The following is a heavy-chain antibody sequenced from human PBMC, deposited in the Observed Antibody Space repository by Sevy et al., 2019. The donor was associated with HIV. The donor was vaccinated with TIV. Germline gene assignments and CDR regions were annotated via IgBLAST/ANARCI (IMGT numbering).Heavy chain of an antibody. Sequence: GGSLRLSCAASGFTFSDYYMSWIRQAPGKGLEWVSYMSSGTSYTNYADSVKGRFTISRDNAKNSLYLQMNSLRAEDTAVYYCARDRRNYRGQYFDYWGQGTLVTVSS. J-gene: IGHJ4*02. CDR1: GFTFSDYY. CDR2: MSSGTSYT. CDR3: ARDRRNYRGQYFDY. D-gene: IGHD1-7*01. V-gene: IGHV3-11*06.